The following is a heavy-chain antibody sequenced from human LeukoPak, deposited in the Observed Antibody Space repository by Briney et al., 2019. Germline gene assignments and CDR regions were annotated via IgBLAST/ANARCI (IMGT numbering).Heavy chain of an antibody. Sequence: PSETLSLTCTVSGGSISSYYWSWIRQPPGKGLEWIGTIYYSGRTYYNPSLKSRVTISVDTSKNQFSLKLTSVTAADTAVYYCARRRIAGEFDYWGQGTLVTVSS. V-gene: IGHV4-59*04. D-gene: IGHD6-13*01. J-gene: IGHJ4*02. CDR1: GGSISSYY. CDR3: ARRRIAGEFDY. CDR2: IYYSGRT.